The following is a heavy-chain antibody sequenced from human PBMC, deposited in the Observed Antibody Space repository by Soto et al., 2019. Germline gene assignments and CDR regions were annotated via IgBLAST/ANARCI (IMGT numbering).Heavy chain of an antibody. CDR3: AKDRGIDGSGWYHDAFDI. J-gene: IGHJ3*02. CDR2: ISYDGSNK. V-gene: IGHV3-30*18. D-gene: IGHD6-19*01. CDR1: GFTFSSYG. Sequence: GGSLRLSCAASGFTFSSYGMHWVRQAPGKGLEWVAVISYDGSNKYYADSVKGRFTISRDNSKNTLYLQMNSLRAEDTAVYYCAKDRGIDGSGWYHDAFDIWGQGTMVTVSS.